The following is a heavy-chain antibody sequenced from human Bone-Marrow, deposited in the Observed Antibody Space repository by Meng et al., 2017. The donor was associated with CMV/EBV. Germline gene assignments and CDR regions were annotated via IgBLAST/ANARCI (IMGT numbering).Heavy chain of an antibody. D-gene: IGHD1-1*01. CDR2: ISSSGSTI. J-gene: IGHJ6*02. V-gene: IGHV3-11*04. Sequence: GESLKISCAASGFTFSDYYMSWIRQAPGKGLEWVSYISSSGSTIYYADSVKGRFTISRDNSKNTLYLQMNSLRAEDTAVYYCARFPGGGGMDVWGQGTTVTGSS. CDR3: ARFPGGGGMDV. CDR1: GFTFSDYY.